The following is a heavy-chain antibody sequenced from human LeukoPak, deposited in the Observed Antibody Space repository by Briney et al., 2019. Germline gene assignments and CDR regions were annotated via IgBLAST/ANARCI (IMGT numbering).Heavy chain of an antibody. D-gene: IGHD6-13*01. J-gene: IGHJ4*02. Sequence: GGSLRLSCAASGFTFSSYAMHWVRQAPGKGLEWVAVISYDGSNKYYADSVKGRFTISRDNSKNTLYLQMNSLRAEDTAVYYCAKDLRSSSWYSPFDYWGQGTLVTVSS. V-gene: IGHV3-30-3*01. CDR3: AKDLRSSSWYSPFDY. CDR1: GFTFSSYA. CDR2: ISYDGSNK.